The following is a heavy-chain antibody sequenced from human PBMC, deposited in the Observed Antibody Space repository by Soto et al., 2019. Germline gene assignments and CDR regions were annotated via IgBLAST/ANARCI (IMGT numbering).Heavy chain of an antibody. Sequence: GASVKDSCKASGYTFTDYYMHWVRQAPGQGLEWMGWINPNNGGTNYAQKFEGWVTMTRDTSISTAYMELSRLRSDDTAVYYCARKTDTVIVTTDPMGGFDCWGQGTRVTVSS. V-gene: IGHV1-2*04. D-gene: IGHD3-22*01. CDR2: INPNNGGT. J-gene: IGHJ4*02. CDR3: ARKTDTVIVTTDPMGGFDC. CDR1: GYTFTDYY.